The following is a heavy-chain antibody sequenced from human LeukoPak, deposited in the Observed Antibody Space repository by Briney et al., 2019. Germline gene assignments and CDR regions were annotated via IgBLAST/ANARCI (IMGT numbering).Heavy chain of an antibody. CDR2: IKQDGSEK. CDR3: ARAPTTLTTGRVDY. CDR1: GFTFSPYW. J-gene: IGHJ4*02. Sequence: GGSLRLSCATSGFTFSPYWMSWARQAPGKGLEWVANIKQDGSEKYYVDSVKGRFTISRDNAKNSLYLQMNSLRAEDTAVYYCARAPTTLTTGRVDYWGQGTLVTVSS. V-gene: IGHV3-7*02. D-gene: IGHD4-17*01.